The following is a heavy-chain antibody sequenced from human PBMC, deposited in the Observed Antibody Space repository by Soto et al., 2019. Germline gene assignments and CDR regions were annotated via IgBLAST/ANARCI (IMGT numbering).Heavy chain of an antibody. CDR1: GFTVSSYY. CDR3: ARGFRVRNHLCFLDY. V-gene: IGHV3-53*01. D-gene: IGHD2-2*01. CDR2: IYSGDST. Sequence: GGSLRLSCAASGFTVSSYYMSWVRQALGKGLECVSIIYSGDSTYYADSVKGRFTISRDSSKNTLDLQVGSLRVEDTAVYYCARGFRVRNHLCFLDYWGQGTQVTVSS. J-gene: IGHJ4*02.